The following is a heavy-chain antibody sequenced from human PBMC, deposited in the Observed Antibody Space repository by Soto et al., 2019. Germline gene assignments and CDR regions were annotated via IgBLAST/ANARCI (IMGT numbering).Heavy chain of an antibody. CDR3: ARGPALKKTVAATMNWFDP. CDR1: GGTFSSYT. D-gene: IGHD2-15*01. V-gene: IGHV1-69*02. J-gene: IGHJ5*02. Sequence: SVKVSCKASGGTFSSYTISWVRQAPGQGLEWMGRIIPILGIANYAQKFQGRVTITADKSTSTAYMELSSLRSEDTAVYYCARGPALKKTVAATMNWFDPWGQGTLVTVSS. CDR2: IIPILGIA.